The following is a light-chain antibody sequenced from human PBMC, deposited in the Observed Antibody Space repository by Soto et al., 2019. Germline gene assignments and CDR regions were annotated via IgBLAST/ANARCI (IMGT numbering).Light chain of an antibody. J-gene: IGLJ7*01. CDR1: SSDVGGYNY. Sequence: QSALTQPPSASGSPGQSVTISCTGTSSDVGGYNYVSWYQQYPGRAPKLMIYEVTKRPSGVPDRFSGSKSGNTASLTVSGRQAEDEADYYCSSYAASNNFSFVFGEGTQLTVL. V-gene: IGLV2-8*01. CDR3: SSYAASNNFSFV. CDR2: EVT.